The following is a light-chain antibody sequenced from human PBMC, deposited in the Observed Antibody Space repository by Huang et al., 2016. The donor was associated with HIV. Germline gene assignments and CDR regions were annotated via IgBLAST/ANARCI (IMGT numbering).Light chain of an antibody. J-gene: IGKJ1*01. CDR1: QTISNY. CDR2: AAS. Sequence: DIQMTQSPSSLSASVGDRVTITCRASQTISNYLIWYQQKPGKAPKLLIYAASDLQSGVPSKFSGRGSGTDFTLTISSLQPEDSATYYCQQSSISPWTFGQGTRVEIK. CDR3: QQSSISPWT. V-gene: IGKV1-39*01.